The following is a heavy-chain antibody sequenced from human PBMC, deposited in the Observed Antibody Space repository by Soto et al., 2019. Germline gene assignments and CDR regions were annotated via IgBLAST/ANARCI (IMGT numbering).Heavy chain of an antibody. V-gene: IGHV3-7*03. CDR2: IKQDGSEK. Sequence: GGSWRSPCEAPGFPFGSYWLSWARQVQGKGLEWGANIKQDGSEKYYVDSVKGRFTISRDNAKNSLYLQMNSLRAEDTAVYYCARYKFLVAAAEGFDIWGQGTMVTVSS. CDR1: GFPFGSYW. CDR3: ARYKFLVAAAEGFDI. D-gene: IGHD6-13*01. J-gene: IGHJ3*02.